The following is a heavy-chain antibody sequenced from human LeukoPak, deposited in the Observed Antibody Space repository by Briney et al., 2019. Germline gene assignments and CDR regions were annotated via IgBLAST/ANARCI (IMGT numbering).Heavy chain of an antibody. D-gene: IGHD6-19*01. CDR1: GFTVSSNY. J-gene: IGHJ4*02. CDR3: ARGDRSSSGLVVY. V-gene: IGHV3-21*01. CDR2: ISSSSSYI. Sequence: GGSLRLSCAASGFTVSSNYMSWVRQAPGKGLEWVSSISSSSSYIYYADSVKGRFTISRDNTKNSLYLQMNSLRAEDTAVYYCARGDRSSSGLVVYWGQGTLVTVSS.